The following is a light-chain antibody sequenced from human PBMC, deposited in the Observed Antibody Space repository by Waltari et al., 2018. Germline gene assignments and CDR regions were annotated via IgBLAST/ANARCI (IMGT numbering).Light chain of an antibody. CDR1: QGISSN. V-gene: IGKV1-9*01. Sequence: DIQLTQSPSFLSASVGDRVTITCRASQGISSNLAWYQHKPGQAPKLLIYGASTLQSGVPSRFVGGGSGTEFTLTISSLQPEDFATYYCQQLNSYLFGGGTKVEIK. CDR3: QQLNSYL. J-gene: IGKJ4*01. CDR2: GAS.